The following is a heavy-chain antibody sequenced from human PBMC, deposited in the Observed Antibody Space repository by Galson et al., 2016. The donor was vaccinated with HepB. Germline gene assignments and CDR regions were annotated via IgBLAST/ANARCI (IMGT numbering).Heavy chain of an antibody. CDR2: IASLGDT. CDR1: GFTFSGHD. D-gene: IGHD6-6*01. CDR3: ARGRPVYSRSSDQPFDY. Sequence: SLRLSCAASGFTFSGHDMHWVRQVTGKGLEWVSGIASLGDTYYPGSVKGRFTISRENAKNSLYLQMNSLRAGDTAVYYCARGRPVYSRSSDQPFDYWGQGALVTVSS. J-gene: IGHJ4*02. V-gene: IGHV3-13*01.